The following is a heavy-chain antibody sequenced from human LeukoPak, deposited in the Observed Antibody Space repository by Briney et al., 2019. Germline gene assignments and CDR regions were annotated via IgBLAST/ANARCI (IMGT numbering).Heavy chain of an antibody. CDR1: GFSVSSNF. CDR3: AKEIYYDSSAFFDY. V-gene: IGHV3-53*05. CDR2: IYSGGST. J-gene: IGHJ4*02. Sequence: PGGSPRLSCAASGFSVSSNFMSWVRQAPGRGLEWVSLIYSGGSTYYADSVKGRFTISRDNSKNTLYLQMNSLRTEDTAVYFCAKEIYYDSSAFFDYWGQGTLVTVSS. D-gene: IGHD3-22*01.